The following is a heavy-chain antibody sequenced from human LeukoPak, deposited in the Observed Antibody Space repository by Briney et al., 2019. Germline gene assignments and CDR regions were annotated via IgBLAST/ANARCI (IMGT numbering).Heavy chain of an antibody. D-gene: IGHD3-22*01. CDR1: GGSISSSSYY. CDR3: ARDIRHYYDSSGYYDY. CDR2: IYYSGST. J-gene: IGHJ4*02. Sequence: SETLSLTCTVSGGSISSSSYYWGWTRQPPGKGLEWIGSIYYSGSTYYNPSLKSRVTISVDTSKNQFSLKLSSVTAADTAVYYCARDIRHYYDSSGYYDYWGQGTLVTVSS. V-gene: IGHV4-39*02.